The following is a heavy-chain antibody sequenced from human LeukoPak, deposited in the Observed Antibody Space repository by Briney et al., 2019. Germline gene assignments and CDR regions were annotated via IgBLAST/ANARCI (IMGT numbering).Heavy chain of an antibody. Sequence: GASVKVSCKASGYTFTGYYMHWVRQAPGQGLEWMGRIIPILGIANYAQKFQGRVTITADKSTSTAYMELSSLRSEDTAVYYCARGDKYWYFDLWGRGTLVTVSS. CDR1: GYTFTGYY. J-gene: IGHJ2*01. V-gene: IGHV1-69*04. CDR2: IIPILGIA. CDR3: ARGDKYWYFDL.